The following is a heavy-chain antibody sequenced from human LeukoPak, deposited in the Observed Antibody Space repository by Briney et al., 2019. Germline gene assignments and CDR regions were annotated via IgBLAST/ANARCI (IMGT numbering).Heavy chain of an antibody. V-gene: IGHV1-8*02. CDR2: MNPNSGNT. J-gene: IGHJ6*03. D-gene: IGHD6-13*01. CDR3: ARGRGYSSSWRFWDYYYYMDV. Sequence: GSVKVSCKASGGTFSSYAISWVRQAPGQGLEWMGWMNPNSGNTGYAQKFQGRVTMTRNTSISTAYMELSSLRSEDTAVYYCARGRGYSSSWRFWDYYYYMDVWGKGTTVTISS. CDR1: GGTFSSYA.